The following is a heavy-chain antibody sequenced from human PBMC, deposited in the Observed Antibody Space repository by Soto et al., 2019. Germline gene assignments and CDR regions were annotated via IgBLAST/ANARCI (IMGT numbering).Heavy chain of an antibody. CDR2: IYYSGST. V-gene: IGHV4-39*01. CDR3: ARPVARGIAAAGDNWLDH. CDR1: GGSIISSSYY. Sequence: QLQLQESGPGLVKPSETLALTCTVSGGSIISSSYYWGWIRQPPVKGLEWLGSIYYSGSTYYNPSLKSLVTISVDTSKNQLYLKLSSVTAADTAVYYCARPVARGIAAAGDNWLDHWGQGTLVTVSS. D-gene: IGHD6-13*01. J-gene: IGHJ5*02.